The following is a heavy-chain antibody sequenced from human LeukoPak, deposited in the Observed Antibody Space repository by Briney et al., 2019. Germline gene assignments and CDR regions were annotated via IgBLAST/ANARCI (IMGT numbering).Heavy chain of an antibody. CDR1: GFTFSSST. J-gene: IGHJ4*02. CDR2: ISGTDDNT. D-gene: IGHD3-16*01. V-gene: IGHV3-23*01. Sequence: GGSLRLSCGASGFTFSSSTMSWVRQAPGKGLEWVSGISGTDDNTYYADSVKGRFTIFRDNSRDILYLYMSSLRAEDTAMYYCANHPGGSFDYWGQGTLVAVSS. CDR3: ANHPGGSFDY.